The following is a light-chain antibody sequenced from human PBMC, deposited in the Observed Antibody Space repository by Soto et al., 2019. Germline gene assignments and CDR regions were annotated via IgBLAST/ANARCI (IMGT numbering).Light chain of an antibody. CDR2: KAS. CDR1: QSITSW. Sequence: DVQMTQYPSTLSASVGDRVTITCRASQSITSWLAWYQQKPGKAPKLLIYKASSLESGVPSRFSGSGSGTEFTLTISSLQPDDFATYYCQHYNSYPWTFGQVTMVDNK. V-gene: IGKV1-5*03. J-gene: IGKJ1*01. CDR3: QHYNSYPWT.